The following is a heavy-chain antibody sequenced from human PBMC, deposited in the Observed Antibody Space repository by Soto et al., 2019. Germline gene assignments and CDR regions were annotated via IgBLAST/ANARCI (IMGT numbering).Heavy chain of an antibody. CDR2: INPSGGST. V-gene: IGHV1-46*01. CDR3: ARGATIFGVVINYYYYGMDV. J-gene: IGHJ6*02. Sequence: QVQLVQSGAEVKKPGASVKVSCKASGYTFTSYYMHWVRQAPGQGLEWMGIINPSGGSTSYAQKFKGRVTMTRDTSTSTVYMELSSLRSEDTAVYYCARGATIFGVVINYYYYGMDVWGQGTTVTVSS. CDR1: GYTFTSYY. D-gene: IGHD3-3*01.